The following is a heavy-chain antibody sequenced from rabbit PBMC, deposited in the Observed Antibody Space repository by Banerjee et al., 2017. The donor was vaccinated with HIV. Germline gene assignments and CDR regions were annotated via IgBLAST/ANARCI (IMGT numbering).Heavy chain of an antibody. V-gene: IGHV1S47*01. CDR2: IYNGDGNT. D-gene: IGHD6-1*01. CDR3: ARSGYTGYGYAHFNL. CDR1: GFDFSSNA. Sequence: QQQLEESGGGLVKPEGSLTLTCKASGFDFSSNAMCWFRQAPGKGPEWITCIYNGDGNTYYASWAKGRFTISKTSSTTVTLQVTSLTAADTATYFCARSGYTGYGYAHFNLWGPGTLVTVS. J-gene: IGHJ4*01.